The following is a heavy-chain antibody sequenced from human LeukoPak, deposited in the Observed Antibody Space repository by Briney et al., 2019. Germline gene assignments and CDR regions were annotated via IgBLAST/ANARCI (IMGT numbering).Heavy chain of an antibody. Sequence: PSETLSLTCTVSGGSISSGGYYWSWIRQHPGKGLEWIGYIYYSGSTYYNPSLKSRVTLSVDTSKNQFSLKLSSVTAADTAVYYCARRLGVGATGGAFDIWGRGTMVTVSS. J-gene: IGHJ3*02. CDR3: ARRLGVGATGGAFDI. CDR2: IYYSGST. D-gene: IGHD1-26*01. V-gene: IGHV4-31*03. CDR1: GGSISSGGYY.